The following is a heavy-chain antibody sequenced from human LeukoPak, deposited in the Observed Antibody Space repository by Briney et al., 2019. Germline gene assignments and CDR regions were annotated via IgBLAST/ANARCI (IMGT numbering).Heavy chain of an antibody. CDR1: GITFSTYG. CDR3: ARGEATAYYGMDV. J-gene: IGHJ6*02. D-gene: IGHD1-1*01. Sequence: GGSLRLSCAASGITFSTYGIHWVRQAPGKGLEWVAVIWYDGSNEYYADSVKGRFTISRDNAKNSLYLQMNILRAEDTAVYYCARGEATAYYGMDVWGQGTTVTVSS. V-gene: IGHV3-33*01. CDR2: IWYDGSNE.